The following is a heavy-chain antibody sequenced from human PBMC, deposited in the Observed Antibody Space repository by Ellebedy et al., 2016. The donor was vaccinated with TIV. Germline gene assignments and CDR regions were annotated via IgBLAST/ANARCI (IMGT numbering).Heavy chain of an antibody. Sequence: GSLRLSXTVSGGSISSSSYYWGWIRQPPGKGLEWIGSIYYSGSTYYNPSLKSRVTISVDTSKNQFSLKLSSVTAADTAVYYCARVHGETDYWGQGTLVTVSS. J-gene: IGHJ4*02. D-gene: IGHD4-17*01. CDR1: GGSISSSSYY. V-gene: IGHV4-39*01. CDR2: IYYSGST. CDR3: ARVHGETDY.